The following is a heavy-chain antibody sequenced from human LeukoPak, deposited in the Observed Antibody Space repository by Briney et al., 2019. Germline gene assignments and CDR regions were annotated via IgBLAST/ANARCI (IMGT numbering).Heavy chain of an antibody. Sequence: SGTLSLTCAVSGGSISSSNWWSWVRQPPGKGLEWIGEIYHSGSTNYNPSLNSRVTISVDKSKNQFSLKLSSVTAADTAVYFCARRRVVVASTDGASGAFDIWGQGTMVTVSS. CDR1: GGSISSSNW. CDR2: IYHSGST. V-gene: IGHV4-4*02. J-gene: IGHJ3*02. CDR3: ARRRVVVASTDGASGAFDI. D-gene: IGHD2-15*01.